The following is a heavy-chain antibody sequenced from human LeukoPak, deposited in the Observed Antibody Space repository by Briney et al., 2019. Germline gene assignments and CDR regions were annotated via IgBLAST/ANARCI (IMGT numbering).Heavy chain of an antibody. CDR3: ARLPYCSGGSCYPGSDAFDI. Sequence: SETLSLTCTVSGGSFSSGAYYWSWIRQHPGKRLEWIGYIYYSGTTYYNPSLKSRVTISVDTSKNQFSLKLSSVTAADTAVYHCARLPYCSGGSCYPGSDAFDIWGQGTMVTVSS. D-gene: IGHD2-15*01. V-gene: IGHV4-31*02. CDR1: GGSFSSGAYY. CDR2: IYYSGTT. J-gene: IGHJ3*02.